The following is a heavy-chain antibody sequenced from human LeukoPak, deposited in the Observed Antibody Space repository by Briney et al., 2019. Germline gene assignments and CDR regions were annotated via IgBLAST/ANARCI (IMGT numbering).Heavy chain of an antibody. Sequence: GGSLRLSCAASGLTVSSNYMSWVRQAPGKGLEWVSVIYSDDSTYYADSVRGRFIISRDNSKNTLYLQMNSLRAEDTAVYYCARDGRVGATRLNIWGQGTMVTVSS. V-gene: IGHV3-66*02. J-gene: IGHJ3*02. CDR1: GLTVSSNY. CDR3: ARDGRVGATRLNI. D-gene: IGHD1-26*01. CDR2: IYSDDST.